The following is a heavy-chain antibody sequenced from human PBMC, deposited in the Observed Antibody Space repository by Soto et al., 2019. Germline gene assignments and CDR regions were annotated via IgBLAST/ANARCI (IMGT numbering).Heavy chain of an antibody. Sequence: QLQLQESGSGLVKPSQTLSLTCAVSGGSISSGGYSWSWIRQPPGKGLEWIGYIYHSGSTYYNPSRKSRVTISVDRSKHQFSLKLSSVTAADTAVYYRVGSIGAFWFDPWGQGTLVTVSS. V-gene: IGHV4-30-2*01. D-gene: IGHD5-12*01. CDR1: GGSISSGGYS. J-gene: IGHJ5*02. CDR2: IYHSGST. CDR3: VGSIGAFWFDP.